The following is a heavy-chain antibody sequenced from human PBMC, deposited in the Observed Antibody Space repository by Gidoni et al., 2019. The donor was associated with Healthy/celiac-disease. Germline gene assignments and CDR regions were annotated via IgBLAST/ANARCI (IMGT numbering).Heavy chain of an antibody. CDR1: GGSFSGYY. V-gene: IGHV4-34*01. CDR2: INHSGST. D-gene: IGHD6-6*01. Sequence: QVQLQQWGAVLLKPSETMSLTCAVYGGSFSGYYWSWIRQPPGKGLEWIGEINHSGSTNYNPSLKSRVTISVDTSKNQFSLKLSSVTAADTAVYYCARGGGSSRIIRFDPWGQGTLVTVSS. J-gene: IGHJ5*02. CDR3: ARGGGSSRIIRFDP.